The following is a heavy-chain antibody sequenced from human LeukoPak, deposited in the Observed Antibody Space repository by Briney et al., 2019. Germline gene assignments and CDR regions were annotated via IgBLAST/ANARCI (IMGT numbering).Heavy chain of an antibody. CDR3: TRAASSGPLFTYHMDV. Sequence: SETLSLTCSVSGGSIRSSDDYRGFVRQTPGKGLEWMGSIYYTGSSHYNPSLKSRATISVDTSKNQFSLKLTSVTAADTAVYYCTRAASSGPLFTYHMDVWGKGTTVTVSS. CDR1: GGSIRSSDDY. D-gene: IGHD3-22*01. CDR2: IYYTGSS. J-gene: IGHJ6*03. V-gene: IGHV4-39*07.